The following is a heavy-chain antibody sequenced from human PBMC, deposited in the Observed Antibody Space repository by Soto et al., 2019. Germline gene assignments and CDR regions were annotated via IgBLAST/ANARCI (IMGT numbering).Heavy chain of an antibody. Sequence: GGSLRLSCAASGFTFSNAWMSWVRQAPGKGLEWVGRIKSKTDGGTTDYAAPVKGRFTISRDDSKNTLYLQMNSLKTEDTAVYYCTTLHELGISSRDWYFDLWGRGTLVTVSS. J-gene: IGHJ2*01. V-gene: IGHV3-15*01. D-gene: IGHD7-27*01. CDR1: GFTFSNAW. CDR3: TTLHELGISSRDWYFDL. CDR2: IKSKTDGGTT.